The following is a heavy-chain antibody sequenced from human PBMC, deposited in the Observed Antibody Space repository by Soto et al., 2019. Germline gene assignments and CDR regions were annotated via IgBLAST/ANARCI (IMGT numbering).Heavy chain of an antibody. CDR3: TRDHRENYYDSSGYYPY. Sequence: GGTQSRSCTASRFTFGAYTMSWFRAAPGKGLYWVGFIRSKAYGGTTEYAASVKSRFTISRDDSKSIAYLQMNSLKTEDTAVYYCTRDHRENYYDSSGYYPYWGQGTLVNVSS. CDR2: IRSKAYGGTT. D-gene: IGHD3-22*01. J-gene: IGHJ4*02. CDR1: RFTFGAYT. V-gene: IGHV3-49*03.